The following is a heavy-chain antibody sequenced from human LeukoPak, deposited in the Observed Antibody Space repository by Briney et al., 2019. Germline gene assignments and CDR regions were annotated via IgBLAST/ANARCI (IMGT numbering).Heavy chain of an antibody. V-gene: IGHV1-46*01. D-gene: IGHD5-18*01. CDR2: INPSGGST. CDR3: AREAEYSYGANPVYYFDY. J-gene: IGHJ4*02. CDR1: GYTFTSYY. Sequence: ASVTVSCTASGYTFTSYYMHWVRQAPGQGLEWMGIINPSGGSTSYAQKFQGRVTMTRDTSTSTVYMELSSLGSEDTAVYYCAREAEYSYGANPVYYFDYWGQGTLVTVSS.